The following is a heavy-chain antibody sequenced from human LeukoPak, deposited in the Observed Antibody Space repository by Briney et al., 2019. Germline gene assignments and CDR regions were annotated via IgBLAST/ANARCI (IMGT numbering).Heavy chain of an antibody. Sequence: GGSLRLSCAASGFTFSSYAMSWVRQAPGKGLEWVSAISGSGGSTYYADSVKGRFTISRDNSKNTLYLQMNSLRAEDTAVYYCAKCTGGYDDYYYYGMDVWGQGTTVTVSS. J-gene: IGHJ6*02. CDR3: AKCTGGYDDYYYYGMDV. D-gene: IGHD3-22*01. V-gene: IGHV3-23*01. CDR2: ISGSGGST. CDR1: GFTFSSYA.